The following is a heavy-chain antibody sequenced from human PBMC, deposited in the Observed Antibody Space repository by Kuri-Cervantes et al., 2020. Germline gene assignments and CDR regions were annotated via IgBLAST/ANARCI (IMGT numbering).Heavy chain of an antibody. CDR1: GFTFSSYG. CDR3: ARAGGGHYTKYYFDY. J-gene: IGHJ4*02. D-gene: IGHD2-8*01. Sequence: GGSLRLSCVASGFTFSSYGMHWVRQAPGKGLEWVAVIWYDGSNKYYADSVKGRFTISRDNSKNTLYLQMNSLRAADTAVYYCARAGGGHYTKYYFDYWGQGTLVTVSS. CDR2: IWYDGSNK. V-gene: IGHV3-33*08.